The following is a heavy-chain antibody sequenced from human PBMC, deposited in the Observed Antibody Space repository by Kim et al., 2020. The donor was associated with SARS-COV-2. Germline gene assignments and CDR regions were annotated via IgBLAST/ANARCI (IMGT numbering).Heavy chain of an antibody. J-gene: IGHJ3*02. D-gene: IGHD2-2*01. CDR3: AKSEVPAAIKVAFDI. CDR1: GFTFSSYA. V-gene: IGHV3-33*06. CDR2: IWYDGSNK. Sequence: GGSLRLSCAASGFTFSSYAMHWVRQAPGKGLEWVAVIWYDGSNKYYADSVKGRFTISRDNSKNTLYLQMNSLRAEDTAVYYCAKSEVPAAIKVAFDIWG.